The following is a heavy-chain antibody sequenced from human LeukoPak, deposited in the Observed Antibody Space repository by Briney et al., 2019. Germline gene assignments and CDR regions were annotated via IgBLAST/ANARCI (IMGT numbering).Heavy chain of an antibody. Sequence: GSLRLSCVASGFVFNTYWIYWVRQAPGKGLEWIGYIYYSGSTNYNPSLKSRVTISVDTSKNQFSLKLSSVTAADTAVYYCARTTEGYCSSASCFGFSYSYYMDVWGKGTTVTISS. V-gene: IGHV4-59*02. J-gene: IGHJ6*03. CDR2: IYYSGST. CDR1: GFVFNTYW. CDR3: ARTTEGYCSSASCFGFSYSYYMDV. D-gene: IGHD2-2*01.